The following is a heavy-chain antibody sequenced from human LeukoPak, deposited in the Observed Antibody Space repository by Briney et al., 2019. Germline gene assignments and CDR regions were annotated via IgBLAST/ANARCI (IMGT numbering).Heavy chain of an antibody. V-gene: IGHV4-59*01. J-gene: IGHJ1*01. CDR3: ARGGSWYAEYFQH. CDR2: IYYSGST. Sequence: SETLSLTCTVSGGSLSSYYWSWIRQPPAKGREGIGYIYYSGSTNYNPSLKSRVTISVDTSKNQFSLKLSSVTAADTAVYYCARGGSWYAEYFQHWGQGTLVTVSS. D-gene: IGHD6-13*01. CDR1: GGSLSSYY.